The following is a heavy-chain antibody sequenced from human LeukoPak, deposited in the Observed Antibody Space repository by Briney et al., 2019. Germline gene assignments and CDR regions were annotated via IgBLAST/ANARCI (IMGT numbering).Heavy chain of an antibody. CDR3: AKDLGGKPYYYGWDV. CDR1: GFTFSSYA. V-gene: IGHV3-23*01. J-gene: IGHJ6*02. CDR2: ISDGGGGT. Sequence: GGSLRLSCAASGFTFSSYAMSWVRQAPGKGLEWVSAISDGGGGTFYADSVKGRFTISRDNSKNTLYLQMNSLSAEDTAVYYCAKDLGGKPYYYGWDVWGQGTTVTVSS.